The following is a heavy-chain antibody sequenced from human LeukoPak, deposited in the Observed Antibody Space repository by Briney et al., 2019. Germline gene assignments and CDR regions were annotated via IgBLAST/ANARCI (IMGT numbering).Heavy chain of an antibody. J-gene: IGHJ5*02. Sequence: SETLSLTCTVSGGSISSYYWSWIRQPPGKGLEWIGYIYYSGSTNYNPSLKSRVIISVDTSKNQFSLKLSSVTAADTAVYYCARVPLSSGYYHSNWFDPWGQGTLVTVSS. V-gene: IGHV4-59*01. D-gene: IGHD3-22*01. CDR2: IYYSGST. CDR3: ARVPLSSGYYHSNWFDP. CDR1: GGSISSYY.